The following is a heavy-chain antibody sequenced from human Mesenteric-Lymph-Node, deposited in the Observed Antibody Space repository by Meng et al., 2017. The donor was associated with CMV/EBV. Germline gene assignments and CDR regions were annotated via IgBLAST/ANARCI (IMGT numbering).Heavy chain of an antibody. Sequence: PSVKVSCKASGDTFTGYYVHWVRQAPGQGLEWMGWIHPNGGGTKYAQKFQGSVTMTRDTSISTAYMELSRLRSADTAMYYCARVSGSYLGAFDVWGQGTMVTVSS. V-gene: IGHV1-2*02. CDR1: GDTFTGYY. CDR3: ARVSGSYLGAFDV. CDR2: IHPNGGGT. D-gene: IGHD1-26*01. J-gene: IGHJ3*01.